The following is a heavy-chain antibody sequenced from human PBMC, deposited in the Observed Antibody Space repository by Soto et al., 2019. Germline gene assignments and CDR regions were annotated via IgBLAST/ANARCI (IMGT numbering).Heavy chain of an antibody. D-gene: IGHD2-15*01. J-gene: IGHJ4*02. V-gene: IGHV4-4*02. CDR2: VYHTGST. CDR1: GGSISTNNW. Sequence: QVLLQESGPGLIKALGTLSLTCGGSGGSISTNNWWSWVRQTPGQGLEWIAEVYHTGSTNYNPSLKSRLTISVDKSKNQFSLRLTSVTAADSAVYYCARAKLCNTLSCPHSFDTWGQGTLVSVSS. CDR3: ARAKLCNTLSCPHSFDT.